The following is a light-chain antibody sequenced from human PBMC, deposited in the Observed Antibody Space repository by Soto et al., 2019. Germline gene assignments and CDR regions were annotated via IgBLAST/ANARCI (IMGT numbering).Light chain of an antibody. Sequence: QSALTQPASVSGSPGQSITISCTGTSSDIGAYDYVSWYQQYPGKAPKLMISGVTNRPSGISNRFSGSKSGNTASLTISGLQAEDEADYYCSSYTTSSTWVFGGGTKLTVL. CDR2: GVT. CDR3: SSYTTSSTWV. V-gene: IGLV2-14*01. J-gene: IGLJ3*02. CDR1: SSDIGAYDY.